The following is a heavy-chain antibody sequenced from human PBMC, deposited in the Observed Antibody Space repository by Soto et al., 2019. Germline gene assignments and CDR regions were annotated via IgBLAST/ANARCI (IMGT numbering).Heavy chain of an antibody. V-gene: IGHV5-51*01. CDR2: IYPGDSDT. CDR3: ARYPTLTDYFFHGMDV. J-gene: IGHJ6*02. Sequence: LKISCKGSGYTFTNYWIVWVRQIPGKGLEWMGIIYPGDSDTRYSPSFQGQVTISADRSISTAYLQWSSLKASDTGMYYCARYPTLTDYFFHGMDVWGQGTTVTVSS. CDR1: GYTFTNYW. D-gene: IGHD4-17*01.